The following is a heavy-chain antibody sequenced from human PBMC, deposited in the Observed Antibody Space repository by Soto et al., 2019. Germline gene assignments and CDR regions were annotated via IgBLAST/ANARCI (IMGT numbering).Heavy chain of an antibody. V-gene: IGHV1-69*01. Sequence: QVQLVQSGAEVEKPGSSVKVSCKASGGTFSSYAISWVRQAPGQGLEWMGGIIPIFGTANYAQKFQGRVTITADESTSTAYMELSSLRSEDTAVYYCARGTKAYCGGDCLGDGYWGQGTLVTVSS. CDR2: IIPIFGTA. CDR3: ARGTKAYCGGDCLGDGY. J-gene: IGHJ4*02. D-gene: IGHD2-21*02. CDR1: GGTFSSYA.